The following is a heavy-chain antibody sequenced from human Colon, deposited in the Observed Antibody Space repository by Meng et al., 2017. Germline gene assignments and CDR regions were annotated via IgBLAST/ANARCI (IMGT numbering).Heavy chain of an antibody. J-gene: IGHJ6*02. Sequence: QVHLQESGPGLVKPSETLTLTCSVAGDSISSTNWWTWFRQPTGKGLKWIGQVFHTGHTRYNPALESRVTISVDNSMDQFSLRLNSVSAADTAVYYCARDLGSGGSYGMDVWGQGTMVTVSS. CDR1: GDSISSTNW. D-gene: IGHD3-10*01. CDR2: VFHTGHT. V-gene: IGHV4-4*02. CDR3: ARDLGSGGSYGMDV.